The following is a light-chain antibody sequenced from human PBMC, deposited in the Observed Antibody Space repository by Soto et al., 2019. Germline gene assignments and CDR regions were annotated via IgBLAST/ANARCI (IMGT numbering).Light chain of an antibody. V-gene: IGKV1-39*01. Sequence: DIQMTQSPSSLSASVGDRVTITCRASQSISSHLNWYQQKPGKAPKLLIYAASSLQSGVPSRFSGSGSGTDFTLTISSLQPEDLSGYYCQQSYNIPRSFGQGTKVEIK. CDR3: QQSYNIPRS. CDR1: QSISSH. CDR2: AAS. J-gene: IGKJ1*01.